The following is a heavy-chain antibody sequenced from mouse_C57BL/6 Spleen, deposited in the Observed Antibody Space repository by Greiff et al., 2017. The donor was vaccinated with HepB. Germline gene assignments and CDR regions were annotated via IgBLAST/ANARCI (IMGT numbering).Heavy chain of an antibody. J-gene: IGHJ3*01. CDR3: ARSGDYGFAY. CDR1: GYTFTSYW. D-gene: IGHD2-4*01. Sequence: QVQLQQSGAELVRPGSSVKLSCKASGYTFTSYWMDWVKQRPGQGLEWIGNIYPSDSETHYNQKFKDKATLTVDKSSSTAYMQLSSLTSEDSAVYYCARSGDYGFAYWGQGTLVTVSA. V-gene: IGHV1-61*01. CDR2: IYPSDSET.